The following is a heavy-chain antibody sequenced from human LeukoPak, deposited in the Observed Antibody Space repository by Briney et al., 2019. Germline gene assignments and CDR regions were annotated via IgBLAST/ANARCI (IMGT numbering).Heavy chain of an antibody. V-gene: IGHV1-8*01. J-gene: IGHJ5*02. CDR1: GYTFTSYD. D-gene: IGHD1-14*01. Sequence: GASVKVSCKASGYTFTSYDMNWVRQAPGQGLEWMGWMNPNSGNTGYAQKFQGRVTMTRNTSISTAYMELSSLRSEDTAVYYCATTGLPRGGGWFDPWGQGTLVTVSS. CDR3: ATTGLPRGGGWFDP. CDR2: MNPNSGNT.